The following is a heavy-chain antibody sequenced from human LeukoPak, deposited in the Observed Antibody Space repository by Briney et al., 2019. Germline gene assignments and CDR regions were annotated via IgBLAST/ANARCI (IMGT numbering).Heavy chain of an antibody. CDR1: GFTFSSYW. D-gene: IGHD6-19*01. CDR3: ARRSSGWYESDYFDY. CDR2: IKQDGSEK. J-gene: IGHJ4*02. Sequence: GRSLRLSCAASGFTFSSYWMSWVRQAPGKGLEWVANIKQDGSEKYYVDSVKGRFTISRDNAKNSLYLQMNSLRAEDTAVYYCARRSSGWYESDYFDYWGQGTLVTVSS. V-gene: IGHV3-7*01.